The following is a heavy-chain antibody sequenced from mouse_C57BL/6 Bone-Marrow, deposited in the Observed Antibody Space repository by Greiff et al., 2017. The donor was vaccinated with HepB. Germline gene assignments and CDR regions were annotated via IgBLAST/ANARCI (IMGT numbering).Heavy chain of an antibody. CDR2: IDPSDSYT. V-gene: IGHV1-59*01. CDR3: AREIWLRAMDY. Sequence: VQLQQPGAELVRPGTSVKLSCKASGYTFTSYWMHWVKQRPGQGLEWIGVIDPSDSYTNYNQKFKGKATLTVDTSSSTAYMQLSSLTSEDSAVYYCAREIWLRAMDYWGQGTSVTVSS. J-gene: IGHJ4*01. CDR1: GYTFTSYW. D-gene: IGHD2-2*01.